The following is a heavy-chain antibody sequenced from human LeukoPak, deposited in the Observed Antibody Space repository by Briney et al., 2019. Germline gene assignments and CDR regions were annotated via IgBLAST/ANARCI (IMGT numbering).Heavy chain of an antibody. CDR2: ISAYNGNT. CDR1: GYTFTSYG. CDR3: ARDKSDTKINWFDP. J-gene: IGHJ5*02. V-gene: IGHV1-18*01. Sequence: ASVKVSCKASGYTFTSYGISWVRQAPRQGLEWMGWISAYNGNTNYAQKFQGRVTMTRDTSISTAYMELSSLRSDDTAVYYCARDKSDTKINWFDPWGQGTLVTVSS.